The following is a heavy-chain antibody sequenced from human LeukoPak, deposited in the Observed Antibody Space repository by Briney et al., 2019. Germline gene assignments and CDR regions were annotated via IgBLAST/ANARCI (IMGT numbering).Heavy chain of an antibody. V-gene: IGHV3-21*01. CDR2: ISSSSSYI. CDR1: GFTFSTYS. Sequence: GGSLRLSCAASGFTFSTYSMSWVRQAPGKGLEWVSSISSSSSYIYYADSVKGRFTISRDNAKNSLYLQMNSLRAEDTAVYYCARESIVGATTGDYWGQGTLVTVSS. D-gene: IGHD1-26*01. J-gene: IGHJ4*02. CDR3: ARESIVGATTGDY.